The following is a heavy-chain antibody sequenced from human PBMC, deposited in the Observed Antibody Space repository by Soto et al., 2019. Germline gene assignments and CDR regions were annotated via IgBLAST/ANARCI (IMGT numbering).Heavy chain of an antibody. CDR3: AKEYSRGWYLRHFYL. CDR2: ISYDGSDK. J-gene: IGHJ2*01. D-gene: IGHD6-19*01. Sequence: QVQLVESGGGVVQPGRSLRLSCAASGFTFSTYGMHWVRQAPGKGLEWVALISYDGSDKYYADSVKGRFTISRDNSXXPRYLQMNGLRSEDTDVYYCAKEYSRGWYLRHFYLWGRGTLVTVSS. CDR1: GFTFSTYG. V-gene: IGHV3-30*18.